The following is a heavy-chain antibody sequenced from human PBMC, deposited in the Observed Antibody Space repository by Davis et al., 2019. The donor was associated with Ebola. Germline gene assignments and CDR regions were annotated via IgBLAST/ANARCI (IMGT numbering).Heavy chain of an antibody. D-gene: IGHD5-12*01. CDR1: GGTFSSYA. CDR2: IIPIFGTA. V-gene: IGHV1-69*13. CDR3: ARGEGVDIVAKPCMDV. Sequence: SVKVSCKASGGTFSSYAISWVRQAPGQGLEWMGGIIPIFGTANYAQKFQGRVTITADESTSTAYMELSSLRSEDTAVYYCARGEGVDIVAKPCMDVWGKGTTVTVSS. J-gene: IGHJ6*04.